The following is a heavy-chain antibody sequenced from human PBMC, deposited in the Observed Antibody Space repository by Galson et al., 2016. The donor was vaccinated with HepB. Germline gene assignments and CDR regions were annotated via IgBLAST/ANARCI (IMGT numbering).Heavy chain of an antibody. D-gene: IGHD2-15*01. V-gene: IGHV4-59*01. CDR1: GGSINSDY. CDR2: VFYSGST. CDR3: AKDIGYCSGGTCPNDAFDI. J-gene: IGHJ3*02. Sequence: ETLSLTCTVTGGSINSDYWSWIRRPPGRGLEWIGHVFYSGSTDYNPSLESRVTISVDTSKSQFSLKPNYVTTADTAVYYCAKDIGYCSGGTCPNDAFDIWGQGTMVTVSS.